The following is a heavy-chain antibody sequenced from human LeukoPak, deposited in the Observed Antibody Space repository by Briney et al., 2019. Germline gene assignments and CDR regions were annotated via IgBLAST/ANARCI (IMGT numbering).Heavy chain of an antibody. CDR2: ISSSSSYI. Sequence: GGSLRLSCAASGFTFSRYSMNWVRQAPGKGLEWVSSISSSSSYIYYADSVKGRFTISRDNAKNSLYLQMNSLRAEDTAVYYCARDGNWNYEEYWGQGTLVTVSS. D-gene: IGHD1-7*01. J-gene: IGHJ4*02. V-gene: IGHV3-21*01. CDR3: ARDGNWNYEEY. CDR1: GFTFSRYS.